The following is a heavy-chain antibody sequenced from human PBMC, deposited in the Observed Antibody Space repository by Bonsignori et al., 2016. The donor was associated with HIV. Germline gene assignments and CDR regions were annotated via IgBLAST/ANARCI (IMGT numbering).Heavy chain of an antibody. Sequence: WVRQAPGQGLEWMGGIIPIFGTANYAQKFQGRVTITADESTSTAYMELSSLRSEDTAVYYCARGGAVWSSGWYWGFDYWGQGTLVTVSS. CDR3: ARGGAVWSSGWYWGFDY. CDR2: IIPIFGTA. D-gene: IGHD6-19*01. J-gene: IGHJ4*02. V-gene: IGHV1-69*01.